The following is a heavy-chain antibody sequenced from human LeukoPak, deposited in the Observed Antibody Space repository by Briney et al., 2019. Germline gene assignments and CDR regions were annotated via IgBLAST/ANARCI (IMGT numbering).Heavy chain of an antibody. V-gene: IGHV4-59*08. CDR1: GGSISNYF. D-gene: IGHD3-22*01. CDR3: ATQRITMIVARNFDL. CDR2: IYYSGST. J-gene: IGHJ2*01. Sequence: PSGTLSLTCSVSGGSISNYFWSWIRQPPGKGLECIGFIYYSGSTNYNPSLKSRVTISVDTSKNQFSLKLSSVTAADTAVYYCATQRITMIVARNFDLWGRGTLVTVSS.